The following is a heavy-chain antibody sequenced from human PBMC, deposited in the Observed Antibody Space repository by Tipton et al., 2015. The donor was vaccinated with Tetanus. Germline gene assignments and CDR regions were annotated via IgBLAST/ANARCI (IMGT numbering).Heavy chain of an antibody. V-gene: IGHV3-33*01. CDR3: ATETGNYYY. Sequence: LSLTCAASGFTFSSYGMHWVRQAPGKGLEWVAVIWYDGSNKYYADSVKGRLTISRDNSKNTLFLQMESLRAEDTAVYYCATETGNYYYWGQGTLVTVSS. D-gene: IGHD1-7*01. J-gene: IGHJ4*02. CDR1: GFTFSSYG. CDR2: IWYDGSNK.